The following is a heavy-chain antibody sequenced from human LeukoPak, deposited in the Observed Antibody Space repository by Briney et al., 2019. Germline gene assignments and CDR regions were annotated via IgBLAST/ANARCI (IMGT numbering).Heavy chain of an antibody. V-gene: IGHV3-23*01. CDR1: GFTFSSYA. CDR3: AKLSGDCSSAGCNPY. Sequence: GSLRLSCAVAGFTFSSYAMSWVRQAPGKGLEWVATASASDASVYNADSVKGRFTIARDNSKNTLYLQMNSLRAEDTAVYYCAKLSGDCSSAGCNPYWGQGTRVTVSS. D-gene: IGHD2-2*01. CDR2: ASASDASV. J-gene: IGHJ4*02.